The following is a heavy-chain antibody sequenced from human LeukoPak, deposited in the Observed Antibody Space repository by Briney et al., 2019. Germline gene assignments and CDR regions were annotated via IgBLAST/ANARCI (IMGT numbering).Heavy chain of an antibody. CDR2: IYYSGST. CDR3: ARVDSSGWSSYFDY. Sequence: DPSETLSLTCTVSGGSISSYYWSWIRQPPGKGLEWIGYIYYSGSTNYNPSLKSRVTISVDTSKNQFSLKLSSVTAADTAVYYCARVDSSGWSSYFDYWGQGTLVTVSS. V-gene: IGHV4-59*01. CDR1: GGSISSYY. J-gene: IGHJ4*02. D-gene: IGHD6-19*01.